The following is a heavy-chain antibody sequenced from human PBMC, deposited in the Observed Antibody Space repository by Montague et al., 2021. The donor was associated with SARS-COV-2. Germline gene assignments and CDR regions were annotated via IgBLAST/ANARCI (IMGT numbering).Heavy chain of an antibody. CDR3: VRYSGWFYFDF. CDR1: GDSVSSSSVA. J-gene: IGHJ4*02. V-gene: IGHV6-1*01. Sequence: CAISGDSVSSSSVAWSWIRQSPSSGLEWLGRTYYRSKWYSDYAPSVRGRLTVNPDASKNEFSLELNYVTPEDTAVYYCVRYSGWFYFDFWGQGTLVTVSS. D-gene: IGHD6-19*01. CDR2: TYYRSKWYS.